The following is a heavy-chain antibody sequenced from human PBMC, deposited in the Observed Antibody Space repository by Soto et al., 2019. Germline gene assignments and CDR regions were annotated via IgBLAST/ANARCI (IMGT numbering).Heavy chain of an antibody. CDR1: GFTFSSYG. V-gene: IGHV3-33*01. J-gene: IGHJ6*02. D-gene: IGHD3-10*01. CDR3: ARDRGASLRSMDG. Sequence: PGGSLRLSCAASGFTFSSYGMHWVRQAPGKGLEWVAVIWYDGSNKYYADSVKGRFTISRDNSKNTLYLQMNSLRAEDTAVYYCARDRGASLRSMDGWGQGTTVTVSS. CDR2: IWYDGSNK.